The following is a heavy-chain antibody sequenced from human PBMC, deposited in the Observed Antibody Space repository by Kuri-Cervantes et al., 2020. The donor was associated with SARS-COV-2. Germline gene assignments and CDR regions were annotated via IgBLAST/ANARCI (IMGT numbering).Heavy chain of an antibody. CDR1: GFTFGDYA. V-gene: IGHV3-49*03. D-gene: IGHD3-22*01. Sequence: GESLKISCTASGFTFGDYAMSWFRQAPGKGLEWVGFIRSKAYGGTTEYAASVKGRFTISRDDSKGIAYLQMNSLKTEDTAVYYCTRGLTLHYYDATRAFDIWGQGTMVTVSS. CDR2: IRSKAYGGTT. J-gene: IGHJ3*02. CDR3: TRGLTLHYYDATRAFDI.